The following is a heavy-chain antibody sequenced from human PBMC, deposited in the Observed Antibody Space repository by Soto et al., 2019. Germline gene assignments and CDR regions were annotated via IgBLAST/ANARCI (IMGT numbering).Heavy chain of an antibody. CDR3: AKGRGALSVVSNWFDP. J-gene: IGHJ5*02. CDR1: GFTFEDNA. V-gene: IGHV3-9*01. CDR2: IKWNGGSV. D-gene: IGHD3-22*01. Sequence: GGSLRLSCAAFGFTFEDNAMHWLRQAPGKGLEWVAGIKWNGGSVRYADSVKGRFTISRDNANNSLHLHMDGLRTEDTALYYCAKGRGALSVVSNWFDPWGQGTQVTVSS.